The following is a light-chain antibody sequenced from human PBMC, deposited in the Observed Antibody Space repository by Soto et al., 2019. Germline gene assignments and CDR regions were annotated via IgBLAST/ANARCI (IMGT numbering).Light chain of an antibody. V-gene: IGLV2-14*01. CDR2: EVT. Sequence: QSALTQPASVSGSPGQSITISCTGTSSDVGAYDYVSWYQQHPGKAPKFMIYEVTNRPPGVSHRFSGSKSGNTASLTISGLQAEDEADYYCSSNTSTSTYVFGTGTKVTVL. CDR1: SSDVGAYDY. J-gene: IGLJ1*01. CDR3: SSNTSTSTYV.